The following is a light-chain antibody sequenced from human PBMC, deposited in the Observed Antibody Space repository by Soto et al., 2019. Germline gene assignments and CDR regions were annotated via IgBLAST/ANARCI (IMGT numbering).Light chain of an antibody. V-gene: IGLV2-23*02. CDR2: EVS. CDR1: SSDVGSYNL. J-gene: IGLJ1*01. CDR3: CSYAGSSTFSSYV. Sequence: QSVLTQPASVSGSPGQSITISCTGTSSDVGSYNLVSWYQQHPGKAPKLMIYEVSKRPSGVSNRFSGSKSGNTASLTISGLQAEDEADYYCCSYAGSSTFSSYVFGTGTKLTVL.